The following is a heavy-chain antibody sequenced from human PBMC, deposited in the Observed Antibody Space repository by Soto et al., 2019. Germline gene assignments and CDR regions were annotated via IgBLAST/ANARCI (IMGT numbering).Heavy chain of an antibody. V-gene: IGHV3-30*19. D-gene: IGHD3-22*01. CDR1: GFSFNNCA. J-gene: IGHJ4*02. Sequence: PGGSLRLSCAASGFSFNNCAMHWVRQAPGKGLEWVAVILYDGSNKYYADSVKGRFTISRDNSKNTLYLQMNSLRAEDTAVYYCARDPDSSGYYVFDYWGQGTLVTVSS. CDR2: ILYDGSNK. CDR3: ARDPDSSGYYVFDY.